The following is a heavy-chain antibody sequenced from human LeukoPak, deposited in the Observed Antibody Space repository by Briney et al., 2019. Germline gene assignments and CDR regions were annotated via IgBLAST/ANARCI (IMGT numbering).Heavy chain of an antibody. CDR2: IYYSGST. V-gene: IGHV4-59*01. CDR3: AREYSSSWYGRAYYFDY. J-gene: IGHJ4*02. Sequence: PSETLSLTCTVSGGSISSYYWSWIRQPPGKGLEWIGYIYYSGSTNYNPSLKSRVTISVDTSKNQFSQKLSSVTAADTAVYYCAREYSSSWYGRAYYFDYWGQGTLVTVSS. CDR1: GGSISSYY. D-gene: IGHD6-13*01.